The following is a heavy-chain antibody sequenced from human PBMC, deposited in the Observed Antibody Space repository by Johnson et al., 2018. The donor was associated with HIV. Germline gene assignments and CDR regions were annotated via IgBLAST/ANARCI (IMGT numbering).Heavy chain of an antibody. V-gene: IGHV3-20*04. CDR2: INWNGGST. J-gene: IGHJ3*02. CDR3: AKAGVGYCTNGICFIADAFDI. Sequence: VQLVESGGGLVQPGGSLRLSCAASGFAFNSCATNWVRQAPGRGLEWVSGINWNGGSTGYADSVKGRFTISRDNAKNSLYLQMNSLRAEDTAVYYCAKAGVGYCTNGICFIADAFDIWGQGTMVTVSS. CDR1: GFAFNSCA. D-gene: IGHD2-8*01.